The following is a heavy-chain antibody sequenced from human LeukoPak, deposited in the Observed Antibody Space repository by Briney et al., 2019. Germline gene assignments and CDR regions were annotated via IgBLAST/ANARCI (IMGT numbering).Heavy chain of an antibody. Sequence: VASVRVSCKASGYTFTDYYIHWVRQAPGQGLEWMGWINPNSGGTNYAQKFQGRVTMTRDTSMSTAYMELSSLRSEDTAVYYCARVGAARRFDYWGQGTLVTVSS. V-gene: IGHV1-2*02. J-gene: IGHJ4*02. D-gene: IGHD6-6*01. CDR3: ARVGAARRFDY. CDR1: GYTFTDYY. CDR2: INPNSGGT.